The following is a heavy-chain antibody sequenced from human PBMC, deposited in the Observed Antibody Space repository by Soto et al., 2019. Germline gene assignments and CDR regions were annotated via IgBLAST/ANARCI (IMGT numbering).Heavy chain of an antibody. Sequence: ASVKVSCKASGYTFTRYDINWVRPATGQGLEWMGLMNPNSGSTGYAQKFQGRVTMTRNTSISTAYMELSSLRSVDTAVYYCAKGTDPGDYFGMDVWGQGTTVTVSS. CDR2: MNPNSGST. J-gene: IGHJ6*02. CDR1: GYTFTRYD. V-gene: IGHV1-8*01. D-gene: IGHD3-10*01. CDR3: AKGTDPGDYFGMDV.